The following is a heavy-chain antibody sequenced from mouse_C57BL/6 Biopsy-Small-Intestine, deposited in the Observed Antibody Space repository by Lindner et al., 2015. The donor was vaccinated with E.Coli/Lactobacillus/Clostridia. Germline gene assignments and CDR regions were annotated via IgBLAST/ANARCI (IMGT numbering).Heavy chain of an antibody. D-gene: IGHD2-13*01. CDR2: INPYNGDT. CDR3: ARSLYGDYLAWFAY. J-gene: IGHJ3*01. CDR1: GYSFTGYF. V-gene: IGHV1-20*01. Sequence: VQLQESGPELVKPGASVKISCKASGYSFTGYFMNWVKQSHGKSLEWIGRINPYNGDTFYNQKFKGKATLTVDKSSSTAHMELRSLTSEDSAVYYCARSLYGDYLAWFAYWGQGDSGHCLC.